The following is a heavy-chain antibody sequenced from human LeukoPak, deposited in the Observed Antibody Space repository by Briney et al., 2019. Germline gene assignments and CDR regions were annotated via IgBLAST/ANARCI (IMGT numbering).Heavy chain of an antibody. J-gene: IGHJ3*02. V-gene: IGHV3-30-3*01. Sequence: PGGSLRLSCAASGFTFSSYAMHWVRQAPGKGLEWVAVISYDGSNKYYADSVKGRFTISRDNSKNTLYLQMNSLRAEDTAVYYCARDYYDSSGYYPERAFDIWGQGTMVTVSS. CDR3: ARDYYDSSGYYPERAFDI. CDR1: GFTFSSYA. D-gene: IGHD3-22*01. CDR2: ISYDGSNK.